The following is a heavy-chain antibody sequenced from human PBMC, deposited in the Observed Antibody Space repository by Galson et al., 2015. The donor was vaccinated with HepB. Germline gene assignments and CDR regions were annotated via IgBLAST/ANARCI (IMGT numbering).Heavy chain of an antibody. V-gene: IGHV3-21*01. CDR2: MSSSTNYI. CDR3: ATNTPAAVMRASGMDV. D-gene: IGHD2-2*01. CDR1: GSILSSYS. J-gene: IGHJ6*02. Sequence: SLRLSCAASGSILSSYSMNWVRQAPGKGLEWVSSMSSSTNYISYADSVKGLFTVSIDNAKNSLFLQMNSLRAEYTAVYYCATNTPAAVMRASGMDVWVQGTAVTVSS.